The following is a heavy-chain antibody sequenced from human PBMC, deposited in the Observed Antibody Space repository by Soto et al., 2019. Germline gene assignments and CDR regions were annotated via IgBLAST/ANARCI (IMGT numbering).Heavy chain of an antibody. V-gene: IGHV4-59*01. CDR2: IYNSGRY. D-gene: IGHD1-1*01. CDR3: ARTLPNRQLFDS. J-gene: IGHJ4*02. CDR1: GGFI. Sequence: SETMCVTCPVAGGFIWGWIRQSPDKGLEWIGYIYNSGRYNYNPSLESRLTISIDTSKNQFSLRLASVTAADTAVYYCARTLPNRQLFDSWSQGTLVTVSS.